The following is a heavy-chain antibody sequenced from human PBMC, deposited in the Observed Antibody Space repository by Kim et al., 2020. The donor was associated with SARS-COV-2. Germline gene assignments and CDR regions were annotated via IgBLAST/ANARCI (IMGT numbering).Heavy chain of an antibody. Sequence: SETLSLTCTVSGGSISNYYWNWIRQPAGKGLEWIGRIYTSGSTNYNPSLKSRVTMSVDTSKNQFSLKLSSGTAADTAVYYCARGRQRITMIVVVFDDAF. J-gene: IGHJ3*01. D-gene: IGHD3-22*01. CDR3: ARGRQRITMIVVVFDDAF. CDR2: IYTSGST. CDR1: GGSISNYY. V-gene: IGHV4-4*07.